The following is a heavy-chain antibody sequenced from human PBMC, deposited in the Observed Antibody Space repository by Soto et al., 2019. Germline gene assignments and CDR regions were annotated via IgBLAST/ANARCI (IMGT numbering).Heavy chain of an antibody. CDR2: IIGSGGSP. CDR3: AKGSHYFWSGYPNWFDP. Sequence: MRLSCAASGFAFSTYAMSWVRQAPGKGLEWVSSIIGSGGSPYYADSVKGRFSISRDNSXNXXXXQXKXLXXXXTAXYYCAKGSHYFWSGYPNWFDPWGQGTLVTVSS. D-gene: IGHD3-3*01. V-gene: IGHV3-23*01. J-gene: IGHJ5*02. CDR1: GFAFSTYA.